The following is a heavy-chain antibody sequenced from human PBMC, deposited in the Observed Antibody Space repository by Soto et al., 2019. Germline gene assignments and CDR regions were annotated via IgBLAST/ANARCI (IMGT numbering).Heavy chain of an antibody. CDR1: GFKLSSYA. Sequence: PGGSLRLSCAASGFKLSSYAMSWVRQAPGKGLEWVSLISATGGGTYYADSVKGRFTISRDNSDNTLYLQVHSLRAEDTAVYYCAKDRRAGGNSAFYFDFWGQGAQVTVSS. D-gene: IGHD3-16*01. V-gene: IGHV3-23*01. J-gene: IGHJ5*01. CDR3: AKDRRAGGNSAFYFDF. CDR2: ISATGGGT.